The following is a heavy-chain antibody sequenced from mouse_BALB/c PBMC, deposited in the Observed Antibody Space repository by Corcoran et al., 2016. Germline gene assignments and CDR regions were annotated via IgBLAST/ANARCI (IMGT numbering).Heavy chain of an antibody. J-gene: IGHJ3*01. CDR2: INPYNGAT. V-gene: IGHV1S30*01. D-gene: IGHD2-1*01. CDR1: GYSFTGYY. Sequence: EVQLQQSGPELVKPGASVKISCKASGYSFTGYYMHWVKQSHVKSLEWIGRINPYNGATSYNQKFKGKATFTVDTSSSTAYMQFNSLTSEDSAVYYCAREGYGNWLVYWGQGTLFTVSA. CDR3: AREGYGNWLVY.